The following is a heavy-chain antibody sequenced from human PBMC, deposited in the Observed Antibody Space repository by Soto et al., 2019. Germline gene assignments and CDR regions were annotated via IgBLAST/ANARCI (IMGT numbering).Heavy chain of an antibody. CDR2: IYSGGST. V-gene: IGHV3-53*04. D-gene: IGHD2-15*01. J-gene: IGHJ4*02. Sequence: SCAASRFTFSSYAMSWVRQAPGKGLEWVSVIYSGGSTYYADSVKGRFTISRHNSKNTLYLQMNSLRAEDTAVYYCARDPGYCSGGSCYSDYWGQGTLVTVSS. CDR3: ARDPGYCSGGSCYSDY. CDR1: RFTFSSYA.